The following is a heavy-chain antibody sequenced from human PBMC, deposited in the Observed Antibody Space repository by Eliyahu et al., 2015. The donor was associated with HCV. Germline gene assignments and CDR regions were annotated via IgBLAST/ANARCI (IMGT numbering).Heavy chain of an antibody. CDR3: ARGPYYYDSRNFDY. CDR2: INHSGST. V-gene: IGHV4-34*01. Sequence: QVQLQQWGAGLLKPSETLSLTXAVXGGSFSXYYWSWIRQPPGKGLEWIGEINHSGSTNYNPSLKSRVTISVDTSKNQFSLKLSSVTAADTAVYYCARGPYYYDSRNFDYWGQGTLVTVSS. CDR1: GGSFSXYY. D-gene: IGHD3-22*01. J-gene: IGHJ4*02.